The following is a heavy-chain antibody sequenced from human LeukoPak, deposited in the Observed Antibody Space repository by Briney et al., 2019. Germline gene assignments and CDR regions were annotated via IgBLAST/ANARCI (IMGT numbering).Heavy chain of an antibody. J-gene: IGHJ6*03. CDR3: ASNLGGHYYYYMDV. V-gene: IGHV1-69*06. CDR1: GGTYSSYA. CDR2: IIPIFGTA. Sequence: ASVKVSCKASGGTYSSYAISWVRQAPGQGLEWMGGIIPIFGTANYAQKFQGRVTITADKSTSTAYMELSSLRSEDTAVYYCASNLGGHYYYYMDVWGKGTTVTVSS. D-gene: IGHD7-27*01.